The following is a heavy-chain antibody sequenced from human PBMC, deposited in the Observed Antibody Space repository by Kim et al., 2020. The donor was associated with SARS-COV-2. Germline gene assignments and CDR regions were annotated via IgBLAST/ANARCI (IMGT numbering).Heavy chain of an antibody. Sequence: GGSLRLSCAASGFTFSSYAMSWVRQAPGKGLEWVSAISGSGGSTYYADSVKGRFTISRDNSKNTLYLQMNSLRAEDTAVYYCARDPMQSDIVVVVAAPPDYWGQGTLVTVSS. D-gene: IGHD2-15*01. CDR3: ARDPMQSDIVVVVAAPPDY. V-gene: IGHV3-23*01. J-gene: IGHJ4*02. CDR2: ISGSGGST. CDR1: GFTFSSYA.